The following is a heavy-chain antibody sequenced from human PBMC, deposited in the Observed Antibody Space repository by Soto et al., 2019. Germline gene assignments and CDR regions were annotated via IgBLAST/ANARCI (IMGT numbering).Heavy chain of an antibody. D-gene: IGHD1-20*01. J-gene: IGHJ4*02. CDR2: FDPEDAET. CDR3: ATAHNSLFYY. Sequence: ASVKVSCKVSGYTLTELSMHWLRQATGKGLEWMGGFDPEDAETIYAQKFQVRVTMTEDTSTDTAYMELSSLRSEDTAVYYCATAHNSLFYYWGQGTLVTGSS. V-gene: IGHV1-24*01. CDR1: GYTLTELS.